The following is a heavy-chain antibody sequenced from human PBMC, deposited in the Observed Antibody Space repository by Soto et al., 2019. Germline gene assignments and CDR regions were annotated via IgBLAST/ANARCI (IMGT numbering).Heavy chain of an antibody. CDR2: FSVADGAT. V-gene: IGHV3-23*01. D-gene: IGHD6-19*01. Sequence: GGSLRLSCAASGFTFSSYSMNWVRQAPGKGLEWVSTFSVADGATSYADSVKGRFTISRDNSKSTLYLQMDSLRAEDTAVYYCAKDLGYSSGSYYFDYWGQGXLVTVSS. CDR3: AKDLGYSSGSYYFDY. CDR1: GFTFSSYS. J-gene: IGHJ4*02.